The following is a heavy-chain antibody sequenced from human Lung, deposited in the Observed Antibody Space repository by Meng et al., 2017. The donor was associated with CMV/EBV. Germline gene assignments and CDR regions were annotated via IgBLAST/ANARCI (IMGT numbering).Heavy chain of an antibody. CDR3: VRARSYDILTAYPMAFDY. CDR1: GFTVSRNY. J-gene: IGHJ4*02. Sequence: GESXKISCAASGFTVSRNYMNWVRQTPGKGLEWVSVIYSSGSGRTKYADSVKGRFTISRDNSKNTVFLQMNSLRADDTAVYYCVRARSYDILTAYPMAFDYWGQGTXVTVSS. CDR2: IYSSGSGRT. V-gene: IGHV3-53*01. D-gene: IGHD3-9*01.